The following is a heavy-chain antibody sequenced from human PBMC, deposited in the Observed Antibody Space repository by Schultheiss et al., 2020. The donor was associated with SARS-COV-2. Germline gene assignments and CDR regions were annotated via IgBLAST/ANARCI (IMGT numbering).Heavy chain of an antibody. J-gene: IGHJ4*02. CDR3: AKKWTGYLPFDD. CDR1: GFTFSNYA. CDR2: IGPGGGLI. Sequence: GGSLRLSCAASGFTFSNYAMAWVRQAPGKGLEWVSSIGPGGGLISYADSVKGRFTISRDDSKNNLHLQMDSLRVEDTAIYYCAKKWTGYLPFDDWGQGTLVTVSS. V-gene: IGHV3-23*01. D-gene: IGHD1-1*01.